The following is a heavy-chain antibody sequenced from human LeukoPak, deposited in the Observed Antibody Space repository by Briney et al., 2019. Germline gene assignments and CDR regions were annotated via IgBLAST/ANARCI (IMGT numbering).Heavy chain of an antibody. CDR2: INHSGST. J-gene: IGHJ4*02. Sequence: SETLSLTCAVYGGSFSGYYWSWIRQPPGKGLEWIGGINHSGSTNYSPSLKNRVSISVDTSKNQFSLNLSSVTAADTAVYYCARGNCSNTSCFFDYWGQGTLVTVSS. V-gene: IGHV4-34*01. CDR1: GGSFSGYY. CDR3: ARGNCSNTSCFFDY. D-gene: IGHD2-2*01.